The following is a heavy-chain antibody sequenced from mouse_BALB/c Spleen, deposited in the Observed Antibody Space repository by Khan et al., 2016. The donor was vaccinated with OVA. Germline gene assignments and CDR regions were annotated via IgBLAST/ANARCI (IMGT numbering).Heavy chain of an antibody. J-gene: IGHJ3*01. CDR3: VRDGAYHMNDGWFAY. Sequence: VQLQQSGAELARPGASVKMSCKASGYTFTSYTIHWIKERPGQGLEWIGYINPSTGYTNYNQKFKDKATLTTDKSSTKAYLQLSSLTYDDSAVXFCVRDGAYHMNDGWFAYWGQGTLVTVSA. CDR1: GYTFTSYT. D-gene: IGHD2-14*01. CDR2: INPSTGYT. V-gene: IGHV1-4*01.